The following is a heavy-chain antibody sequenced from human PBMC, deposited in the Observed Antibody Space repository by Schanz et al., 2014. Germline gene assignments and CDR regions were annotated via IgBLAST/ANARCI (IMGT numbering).Heavy chain of an antibody. D-gene: IGHD2-2*01. Sequence: EVHLLESGGGLVPPGGSLRLSCAASGFNFSDYAMCWVRQAPGKGLEWVSAISGGGGTTYYTDSVKGRFTISRDNAENTLFLQMKSLRAEDTAVYYCARVKYCTITRCYRTETEGIYYMDVWGKGTTVTVSS. CDR2: ISGGGGTT. CDR1: GFNFSDYA. V-gene: IGHV3-23*01. J-gene: IGHJ6*03. CDR3: ARVKYCTITRCYRTETEGIYYMDV.